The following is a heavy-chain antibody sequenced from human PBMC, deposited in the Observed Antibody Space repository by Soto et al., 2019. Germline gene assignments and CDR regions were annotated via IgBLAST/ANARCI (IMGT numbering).Heavy chain of an antibody. Sequence: QLQLQESGSGLVKPSQTLSLTCTVSGGSISSGGYSWSWIRQSPGKGLEWIGYIYHGGSTYYNPSLKSRVTISVDRSKNQFSLNLSSVTAADTAVYYCARSGTGGGYCCCLDFWGQGTLVTVSS. J-gene: IGHJ4*02. CDR2: IYHGGST. CDR3: ARSGTGGGYCCCLDF. D-gene: IGHD2-21*02. CDR1: GGSISSGGYS. V-gene: IGHV4-30-2*06.